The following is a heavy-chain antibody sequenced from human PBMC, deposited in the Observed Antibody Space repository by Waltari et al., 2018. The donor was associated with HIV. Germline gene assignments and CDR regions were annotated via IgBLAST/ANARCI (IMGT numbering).Heavy chain of an antibody. CDR1: GFTFSSYA. V-gene: IGHV3-30*01. D-gene: IGHD2-15*01. Sequence: QVQVVESGGGVVQPGRSLRLSCAASGFTFSSYAMHWVRQAPGKGLEWVAVISYDGSNKYYADSVKGRFTISRDNSKNTLYLQMNSLRAEDTAVYYCARDAVVAATLDYYYMDVWGKGTTVTVSS. J-gene: IGHJ6*03. CDR3: ARDAVVAATLDYYYMDV. CDR2: ISYDGSNK.